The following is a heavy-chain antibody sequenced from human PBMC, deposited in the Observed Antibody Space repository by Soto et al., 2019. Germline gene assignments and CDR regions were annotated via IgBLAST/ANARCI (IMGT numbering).Heavy chain of an antibody. CDR2: INHSGST. V-gene: IGHV4-34*01. CDR1: GGSFSGYY. Sequence: QVQLQQWGAGLLKPSETLSLTCAVYGGSFSGYYWSWIRQPPGKGLEWIGEINHSGSTNYNPSLRSRLTISLDTAKNQFSLKLSSVTAADTAVYYCAKTMAMVRGVKGWFDPWGQGTLVTVSS. D-gene: IGHD3-10*01. CDR3: AKTMAMVRGVKGWFDP. J-gene: IGHJ5*02.